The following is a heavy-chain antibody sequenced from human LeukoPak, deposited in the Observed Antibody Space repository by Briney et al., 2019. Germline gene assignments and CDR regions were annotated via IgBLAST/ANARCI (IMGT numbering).Heavy chain of an antibody. J-gene: IGHJ3*02. CDR3: ARAFGIVGATTWAFDI. Sequence: SETLSLTCTVSGGSISSGGYYWSWIRQPPGKGLEWIGYIYHSGSTYYNPSLKSRVTISVDRSKNQFSLKLSSVTAADTAVYYCARAFGIVGATTWAFDIWGQGTMVTVSS. CDR2: IYHSGST. CDR1: GGSISSGGYY. D-gene: IGHD1-26*01. V-gene: IGHV4-30-2*01.